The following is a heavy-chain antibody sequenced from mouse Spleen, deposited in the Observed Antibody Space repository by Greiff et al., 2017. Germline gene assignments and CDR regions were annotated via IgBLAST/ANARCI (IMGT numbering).Heavy chain of an antibody. V-gene: IGHV1-39*01. CDR3: ASWYYYGYYFDY. J-gene: IGHJ2*01. CDR1: GYSFTDYN. D-gene: IGHD1-1*01. CDR2: INANYGTT. Sequence: VQLKESGPELVKPGASVKISCKASGYSFTDYNMNWVKQSNGKSLEWIGVINANYGTTSYNQKFKGKATLTVDQSSSTAYMQLNSLTSEDSAVYYCASWYYYGYYFDYWGQGTTLTVSS.